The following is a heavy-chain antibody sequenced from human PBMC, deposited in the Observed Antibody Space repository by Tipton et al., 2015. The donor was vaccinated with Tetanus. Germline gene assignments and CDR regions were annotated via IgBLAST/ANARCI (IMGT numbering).Heavy chain of an antibody. J-gene: IGHJ4*02. V-gene: IGHV3-7*03. Sequence: SLRLSCEASGFTFNTYWMNWVRQAPGKGLEWVANIKQDGSEKYYVDSVKGRFTISRDNSKNTLYLQMNSLRAEDTAVYYCARARSGSYYLDYWGQGTLVTVSS. CDR2: IKQDGSEK. CDR3: ARARSGSYYLDY. CDR1: GFTFNTYW. D-gene: IGHD1-26*01.